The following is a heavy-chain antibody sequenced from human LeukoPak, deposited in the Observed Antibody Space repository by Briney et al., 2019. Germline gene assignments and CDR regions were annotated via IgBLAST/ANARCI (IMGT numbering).Heavy chain of an antibody. J-gene: IGHJ3*01. D-gene: IGHD3-16*01. CDR3: ARFDHVWETHGMDAFDL. CDR1: AYSISRGYS. Sequence: SETLSLTCAVSAYSISRGYSWGWIRQPPGNGLEWIGNIYHSESTHYNPSLKSRVTISPDTSKNQFSLKLSSVTASDTAVYYCARFDHVWETHGMDAFDLWGQGTMVTVSS. CDR2: IYHSEST. V-gene: IGHV4-38-2*01.